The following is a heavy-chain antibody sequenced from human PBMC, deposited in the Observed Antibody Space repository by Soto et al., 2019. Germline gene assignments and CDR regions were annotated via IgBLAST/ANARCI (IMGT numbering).Heavy chain of an antibody. J-gene: IGHJ5*02. CDR2: IIPILGIA. Sequence: ASLKVSCKASGGTFSSYTISWVRQAPGQGLEWMGRIIPILGIANYAQKFQGRVTITADKSTSTAYMELSSLRSEDTAVYYCARDGAAAGPGPNWFDPWGQGTLVTVSS. D-gene: IGHD6-13*01. CDR1: GGTFSSYT. V-gene: IGHV1-69*04. CDR3: ARDGAAAGPGPNWFDP.